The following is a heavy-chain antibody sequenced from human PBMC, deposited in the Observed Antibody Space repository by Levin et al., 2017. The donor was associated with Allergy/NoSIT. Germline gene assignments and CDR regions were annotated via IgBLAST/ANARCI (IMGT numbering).Heavy chain of an antibody. J-gene: IGHJ3*02. CDR3: VKGWGAGWLVASDAFDI. CDR1: GFTFSSYA. Sequence: GESLKISCSASGFTFSSYAMHWVRQAPGKGLEYVSAISSNGGSTYYADSVKGRFTISRDNSKNTLYLQMSSLRAEDTAVYYCVKGWGAGWLVASDAFDIWGQGTMVTVSS. CDR2: ISSNGGST. V-gene: IGHV3-64D*06. D-gene: IGHD6-19*01.